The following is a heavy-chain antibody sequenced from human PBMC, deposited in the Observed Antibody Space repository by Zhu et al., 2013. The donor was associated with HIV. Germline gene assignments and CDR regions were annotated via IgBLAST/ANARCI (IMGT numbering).Heavy chain of an antibody. V-gene: IGHV1-18*04. CDR3: ARTEYTYYYDSSGYHPLDY. CDR1: GYTFTSYG. D-gene: IGHD3-22*01. CDR2: ISAYNGNT. Sequence: QVQLVQSGAEVKKPGASVKVSCKASGYTFTSYGISWVRQAPGQGLEWMGWISAYNGNTNYAQKLQGRVTMTTDTSTSTAYMELRSLRSDDTAVYYCARTEYTYYYDSSGYHPLDYWGQGTLVTVSS. J-gene: IGHJ4*02.